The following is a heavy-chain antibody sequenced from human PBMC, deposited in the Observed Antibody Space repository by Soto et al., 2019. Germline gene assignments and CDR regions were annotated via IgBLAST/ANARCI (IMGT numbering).Heavy chain of an antibody. V-gene: IGHV1-18*01. CDR3: ARGRYGDY. Sequence: QVHLVQSGAEVKKPGASVKVSCKGSGYGFTTYGITWVRQAPGQGLEWMAWISAHNGNTNYAQKLQGRVTVTRDTSTSTAYMELSSLRSDGTAVYYCARGRYGDYWGQGALVTVSS. CDR2: ISAHNGNT. CDR1: GYGFTTYG. D-gene: IGHD1-1*01. J-gene: IGHJ4*02.